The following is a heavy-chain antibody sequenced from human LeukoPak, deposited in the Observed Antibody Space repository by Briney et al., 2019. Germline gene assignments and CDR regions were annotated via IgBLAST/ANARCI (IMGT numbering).Heavy chain of an antibody. CDR1: GFTFSSYS. CDR2: ISSSSSYI. CDR3: SRGGWELLGWFDP. J-gene: IGHJ5*02. V-gene: IGHV3-21*04. D-gene: IGHD1-26*01. Sequence: SGGSLRLSCAASGFTFSSYSMNWVRQAPGKGLEWVSSISSSSSYIYYADSVKGRFTISRDNAKNSLYLQMNSLRAEDTAVYYCSRGGWELLGWFDPWGQGTLVTVSS.